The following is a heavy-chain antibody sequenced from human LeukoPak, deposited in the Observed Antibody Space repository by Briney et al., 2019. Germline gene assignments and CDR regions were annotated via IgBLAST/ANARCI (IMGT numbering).Heavy chain of an antibody. J-gene: IGHJ4*02. CDR3: AKDAPRGAYSYGSSDS. V-gene: IGHV3-23*01. Sequence: GGSLRLSCAASGFTFSTYAMNWVRQAPGKGLEWVSTISGSGTGTYYADSVKGRFTISRDNSKNTLYLQMNSLRAEDTALYYCAKDAPRGAYSYGSSDSWGQGTLVTVSS. D-gene: IGHD5-18*01. CDR2: ISGSGTGT. CDR1: GFTFSTYA.